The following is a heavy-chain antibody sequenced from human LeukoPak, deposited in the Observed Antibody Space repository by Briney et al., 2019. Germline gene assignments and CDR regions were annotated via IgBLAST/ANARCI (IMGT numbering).Heavy chain of an antibody. D-gene: IGHD4-17*01. CDR3: AKSYGTSRPFYDY. V-gene: IGHV3-23*01. CDR1: GFTLSNYA. CDR2: ISGEGIYT. Sequence: GGSLSLSCAASGFTLSNYAMTWVRQAPGKGLQWVSAISGEGIYTYYIDSVKGRFTTSRDNSKNTLFLQMNSLRADDTAVYYCAKSYGTSRPFYDYWGQGIAVTVSS. J-gene: IGHJ4*02.